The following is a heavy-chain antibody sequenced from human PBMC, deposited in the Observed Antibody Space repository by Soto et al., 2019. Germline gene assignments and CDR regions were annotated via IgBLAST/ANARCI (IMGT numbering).Heavy chain of an antibody. CDR3: ATSYDSGFDP. D-gene: IGHD5-12*01. CDR1: GYAFSKYS. V-gene: IGHV1-18*04. J-gene: IGHJ5*02. Sequence: QLQLVQSGAEVERPGASVRVSCKAYGYAFSKYSISWIRQAPGQGLEWMGWIRPDTGDTNYAQKFQGRVTMTTDTSSNTAYMELRSLRSDDTAMYYCATSYDSGFDPWGQGTLVSVSS. CDR2: IRPDTGDT.